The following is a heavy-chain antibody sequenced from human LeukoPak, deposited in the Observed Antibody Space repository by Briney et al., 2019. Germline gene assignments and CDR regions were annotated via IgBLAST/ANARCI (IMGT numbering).Heavy chain of an antibody. J-gene: IGHJ5*02. Sequence: ASVKVSCKASGYTFTGYYMHWVRQAPGQGLEWMGWINPNSGGTNYAQRFQGRVTMTRDTSISTAYMELSRLRSDDTAVYYCARDWIVVVPAAIPGNWFDPWGQGTLVTVSS. CDR1: GYTFTGYY. V-gene: IGHV1-2*02. CDR2: INPNSGGT. CDR3: ARDWIVVVPAAIPGNWFDP. D-gene: IGHD2-2*01.